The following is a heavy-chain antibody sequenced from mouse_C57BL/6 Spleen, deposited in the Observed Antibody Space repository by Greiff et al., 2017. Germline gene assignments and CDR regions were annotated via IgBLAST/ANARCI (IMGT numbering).Heavy chain of an antibody. D-gene: IGHD4-1*01. CDR2: ISYDGSN. CDR3: ARDWDGIAY. CDR1: GYSITSGYY. V-gene: IGHV3-6*01. J-gene: IGHJ3*01. Sequence: EVKLVESGPGLVKPSQSLSLTCSVTGYSITSGYYWNWIRQFPGNKLEWMGYISYDGSNNYNPSLKNRISITRDTSKNQFFLKLNSVTTEDTATYYCARDWDGIAYWGQGTLVTVSA.